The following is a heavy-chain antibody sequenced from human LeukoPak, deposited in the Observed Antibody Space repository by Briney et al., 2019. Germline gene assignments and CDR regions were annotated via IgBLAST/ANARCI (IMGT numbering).Heavy chain of an antibody. D-gene: IGHD4-11*01. CDR3: ASGDDYSNYYFNY. V-gene: IGHV4-30-2*01. Sequence: SQTLSLTCTVYGGSISSGGYYWSWIRQPPGKGLEWIGYIYHSGSTYYNPSLKSRVTISVDRSKNQFSLKLSSVTAADTAVYYCASGDDYSNYYFNYWGQGTLVTVSS. J-gene: IGHJ4*02. CDR1: GGSISSGGYY. CDR2: IYHSGST.